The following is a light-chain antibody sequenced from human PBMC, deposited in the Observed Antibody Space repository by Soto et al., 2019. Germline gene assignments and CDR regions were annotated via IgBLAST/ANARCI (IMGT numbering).Light chain of an antibody. J-gene: IGLJ2*01. CDR2: EVS. CDR1: SSDVGGYNY. CDR3: SSFARNRDVV. Sequence: QSALTQPASVSGSPGQSITISCTGTSSDVGGYNYVSWYQQHPGKAPILMIYEVSNRPSGVSNRFSGSKSGNKASLTISGLQAEDEAVYFCSSFARNRDVVFGGGTKLTVL. V-gene: IGLV2-14*01.